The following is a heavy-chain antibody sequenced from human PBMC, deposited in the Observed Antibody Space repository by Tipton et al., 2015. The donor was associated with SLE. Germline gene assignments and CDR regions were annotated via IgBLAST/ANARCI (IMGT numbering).Heavy chain of an antibody. CDR1: GGSFSGYY. CDR2: INHSGST. J-gene: IGHJ2*01. Sequence: LSCAVYGGSFSGYYWSWIRQPPGKGLEWIGEINHSGSTNYNPSLKSRVTISVDTSKNQFSLKLSSVTAADTAVYYCARDGGYCSGGSCYSPRWYFDLWGRGTLVTVSS. CDR3: ARDGGYCSGGSCYSPRWYFDL. D-gene: IGHD2-15*01. V-gene: IGHV4-34*01.